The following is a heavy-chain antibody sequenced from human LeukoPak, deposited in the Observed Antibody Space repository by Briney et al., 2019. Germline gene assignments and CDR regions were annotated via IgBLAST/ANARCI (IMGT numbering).Heavy chain of an antibody. CDR3: ARESFIGSCAADDAFDI. V-gene: IGHV1-18*01. D-gene: IGHD1-26*01. CDR2: ISAYNGNT. J-gene: IGHJ3*02. Sequence: ASVKVSCKASGYTFTSYGISWVRQAPGQGLEWMGWISAYNGNTKYAQKLQGRVSMTTDTSTTTAYMELRSLRSDDTAVYYCARESFIGSCAADDAFDIWGQGTMVNVSP. CDR1: GYTFTSYG.